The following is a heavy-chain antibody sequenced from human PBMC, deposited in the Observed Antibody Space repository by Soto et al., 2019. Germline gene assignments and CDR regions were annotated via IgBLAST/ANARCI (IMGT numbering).Heavy chain of an antibody. CDR1: GFTFRDYA. D-gene: IGHD5-12*01. Sequence: VQLLESGGGLGQPGGSLRLSCVASGFTFRDYAMTWVRQAPGKGLEWVSVISASAGSTYYADSVKGRFSISRDTSKNTLYLKMNSLRADDTATYHCARRGGYHLRDPLDYWCQGTLVTVSS. CDR2: ISASAGST. J-gene: IGHJ4*02. CDR3: ARRGGYHLRDPLDY. V-gene: IGHV3-23*01.